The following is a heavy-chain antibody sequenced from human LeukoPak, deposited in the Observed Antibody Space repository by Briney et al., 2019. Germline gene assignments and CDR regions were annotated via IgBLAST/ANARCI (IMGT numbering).Heavy chain of an antibody. Sequence: SETLSLTCTVSGGSISSSSYYWGWLRQPPGKGLEWIGSIYYSGSTYYKPSLKSRVTISVHTSKNQFSLRLSSVTAADTAVYYCARVWVNLGADYWGQGTLVTVSS. V-gene: IGHV4-39*07. CDR2: IYYSGST. CDR1: GGSISSSSYY. D-gene: IGHD1-14*01. CDR3: ARVWVNLGADY. J-gene: IGHJ4*02.